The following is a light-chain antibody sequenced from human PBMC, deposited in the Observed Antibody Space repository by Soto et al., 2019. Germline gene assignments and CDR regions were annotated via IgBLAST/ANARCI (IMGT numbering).Light chain of an antibody. CDR1: QSISSW. J-gene: IGKJ1*01. V-gene: IGKV1-5*01. CDR2: DAS. Sequence: GVRVTITCRASQSISSWLAWYQQKPGKAPKLLIYDASSLESGVPSRFSGSGSGTEFTLTISSLQPDDFATYYCQQYNSYPQTFGQGTKVEIK. CDR3: QQYNSYPQT.